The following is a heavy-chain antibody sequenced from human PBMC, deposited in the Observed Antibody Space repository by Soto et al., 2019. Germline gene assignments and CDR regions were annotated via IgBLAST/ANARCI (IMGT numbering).Heavy chain of an antibody. CDR3: AKVGGRAAAGSF. CDR1: GFTFDDYA. J-gene: IGHJ4*02. D-gene: IGHD6-13*01. V-gene: IGHV3-9*01. Sequence: PGGSLRLSCAASGFTFDDYAMHWVRQAPGKGLEWVSGISWNSGSIGYADSVKGRFTISRDNAKNSLYLQMNSLRAEDTALYYCAKVGGRAAAGSFWGQGTLVTVSS. CDR2: ISWNSGSI.